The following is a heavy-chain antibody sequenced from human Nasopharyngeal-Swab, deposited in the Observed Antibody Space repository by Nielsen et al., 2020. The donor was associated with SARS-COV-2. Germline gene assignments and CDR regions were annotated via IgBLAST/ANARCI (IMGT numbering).Heavy chain of an antibody. V-gene: IGHV4-34*01. J-gene: IGHJ4*02. CDR2: INHSGST. CDR1: GGSFSGYY. CDR3: ARGLNGGH. D-gene: IGHD3-16*01. Sequence: GSLKLSCAVYGGSFSGYYWSWIRQPPGKGLEWIGEINHSGSTNYNPSLKSRVTISVDTSKNQFSLKLSSVTAADTAVYHCARGLNGGHWGQGTLVTVSS.